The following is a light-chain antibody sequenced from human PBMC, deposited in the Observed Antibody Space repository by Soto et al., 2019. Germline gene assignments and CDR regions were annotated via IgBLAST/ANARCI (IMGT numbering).Light chain of an antibody. CDR3: SSHAGINNVV. CDR2: GVT. CDR1: HNDIGTYDY. V-gene: IGLV2-8*01. J-gene: IGLJ3*02. Sequence: QSALTQPTSVSGSPGQSITISCTGNHNDIGTYDYVSWYQQHPGRAPRLLIHGVTTRPSGVPDRFSGSKSGNTASLTVSGLLAEDEADYYCSSHAGINNVVFGGGTKLTVL.